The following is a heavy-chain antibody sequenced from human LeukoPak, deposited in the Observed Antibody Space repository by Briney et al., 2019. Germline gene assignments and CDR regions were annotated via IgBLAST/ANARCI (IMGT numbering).Heavy chain of an antibody. D-gene: IGHD3-10*01. CDR2: ISSSGTTI. V-gene: IGHV3-48*03. J-gene: IGHJ4*02. CDR1: GFNFSSFE. CDR3: ASYGSGSL. Sequence: GGSLRLSCAASGFNFSSFEMNWVRQAPGKGLEWVSYISSSGTTISYADSVKGRFTMSRDNAKNSLFLQMNSLRAEDTAVYYCASYGSGSLWGQGTLVTVSS.